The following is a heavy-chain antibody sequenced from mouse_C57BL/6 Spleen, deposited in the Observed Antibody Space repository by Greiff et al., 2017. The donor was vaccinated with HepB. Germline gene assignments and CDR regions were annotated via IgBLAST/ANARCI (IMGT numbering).Heavy chain of an antibody. V-gene: IGHV2-5*01. CDR1: GFSLTSYG. D-gene: IGHD2-3*01. J-gene: IGHJ2*01. CDR3: AKTGDGYPYYFDY. CDR2: IWRGGST. Sequence: QVQLQQSGPGLVQPSQSLSITCTVSGFSLTSYGIHWVRQSPGKGLEWLGVIWRGGSTDYNAAFMSRLSITKDNSKSQVFFKMNSLQADDTAIYYCAKTGDGYPYYFDYWGQGTTLTVSS.